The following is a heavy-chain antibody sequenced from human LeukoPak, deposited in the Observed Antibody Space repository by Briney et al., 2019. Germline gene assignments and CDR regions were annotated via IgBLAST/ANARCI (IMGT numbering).Heavy chain of an antibody. CDR1: GFTVSNNY. Sequence: GGSLRLSCAASGFTVSNNYMSWVRQAPGKGLEWVSVIYSGGSTYYADSVKGRFTISRDNSKNTLYLQMNSLRAEDTAVYYCARDYYGSGSYRDGMDVWGQGTTVTVSS. J-gene: IGHJ6*02. V-gene: IGHV3-53*01. CDR2: IYSGGST. D-gene: IGHD3-10*01. CDR3: ARDYYGSGSYRDGMDV.